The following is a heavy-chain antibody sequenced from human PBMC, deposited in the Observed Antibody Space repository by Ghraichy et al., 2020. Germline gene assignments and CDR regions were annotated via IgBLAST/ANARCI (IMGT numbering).Heavy chain of an antibody. J-gene: IGHJ3*02. CDR1: GFTFSTFW. V-gene: IGHV3-7*03. CDR3: ARESVLTGMGDDASDI. D-gene: IGHD3-9*01. Sequence: SCAASGFTFSTFWMSWVRQAPGKGLEWVANIKQDGSEKYYVDSVKGRFTISRDNAKNSLYLQMNSLRADDTAVYYCARESVLTGMGDDASDIWGQGTMVTVSS. CDR2: IKQDGSEK.